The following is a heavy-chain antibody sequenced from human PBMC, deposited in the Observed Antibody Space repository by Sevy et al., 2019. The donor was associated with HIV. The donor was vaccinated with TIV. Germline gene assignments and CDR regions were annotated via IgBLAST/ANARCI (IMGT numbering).Heavy chain of an antibody. Sequence: GGSLRLSCAVSGFTLTNEFFSWVRQAPGKGLEWVAVVYSGGATYYADSVKGRFTISRDKSKSTLYLQMKSLRAEDTAIYYCAKRRVQSGLSGGGANYGMDVCGRGTTVTVSS. CDR1: GFTLTNEF. J-gene: IGHJ6*02. V-gene: IGHV3-53*01. CDR2: VYSGGAT. CDR3: AKRRVQSGLSGGGANYGMDV. D-gene: IGHD2-8*02.